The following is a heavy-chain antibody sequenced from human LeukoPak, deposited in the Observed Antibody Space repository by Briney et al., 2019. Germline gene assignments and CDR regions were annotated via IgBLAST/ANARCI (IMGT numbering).Heavy chain of an antibody. Sequence: SETLSLTCTVSGGSISSSSYYWGWIRQPPGKGLEWIGSIYYNGSTYYNPSLKSRVTISVDTSKNQFSLKLSSVTAADTAVYYCARLAAAGTFYFDYWGQGTLVTVSS. V-gene: IGHV4-39*01. CDR3: ARLAAAGTFYFDY. D-gene: IGHD6-13*01. J-gene: IGHJ4*02. CDR2: IYYNGST. CDR1: GGSISSSSYY.